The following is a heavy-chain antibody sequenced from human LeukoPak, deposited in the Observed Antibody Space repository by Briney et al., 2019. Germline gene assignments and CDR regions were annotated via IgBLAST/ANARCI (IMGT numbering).Heavy chain of an antibody. CDR2: INPNSGGT. CDR1: GYTFTSYG. Sequence: ASVKVSCKASGYTFTSYGISWVRQAPGQGLEWMGWINPNSGGTDYAQKFQGRVTMTRDTSISTAYMELSRLRSDDTAVYYCARGGTSSGWYHYYYYMDVWGKGTTVTVSS. D-gene: IGHD6-19*01. CDR3: ARGGTSSGWYHYYYYMDV. J-gene: IGHJ6*03. V-gene: IGHV1-2*02.